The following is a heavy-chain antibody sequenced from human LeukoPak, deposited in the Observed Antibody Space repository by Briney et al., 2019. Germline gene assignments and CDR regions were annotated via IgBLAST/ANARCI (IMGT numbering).Heavy chain of an antibody. Sequence: GGSLRLSCAASGFTFSDYYMSWIRQAPGKGLEWVSYISSSGSTIYYADSVKGRFTISRDNAKNSLYLQVNSLRAEDTAVYYCARDLGSGSCSFALDYWGRGTLVTVSS. CDR1: GFTFSDYY. CDR2: ISSSGSTI. D-gene: IGHD1-26*01. J-gene: IGHJ4*02. V-gene: IGHV3-11*01. CDR3: ARDLGSGSCSFALDY.